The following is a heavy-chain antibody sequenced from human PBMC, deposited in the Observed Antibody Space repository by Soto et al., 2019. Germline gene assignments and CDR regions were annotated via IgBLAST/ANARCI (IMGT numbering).Heavy chain of an antibody. D-gene: IGHD2-15*01. CDR2: IFYSGST. CDR1: SGSISSTIYS. CDR3: ARQCRGVTCHWFVP. J-gene: IGHJ5*02. V-gene: IGHV4-39*01. Sequence: QLQLQESGPGLVKPSETLSLTCTVSSGSISSTIYSWDWIRQPPGKGLEWIGSIFYSGSTYSNPSLKRRVTISVDTSKNQFSLTLTSVTAADTAVYYCARQCRGVTCHWFVPWGQGTLVTVSS.